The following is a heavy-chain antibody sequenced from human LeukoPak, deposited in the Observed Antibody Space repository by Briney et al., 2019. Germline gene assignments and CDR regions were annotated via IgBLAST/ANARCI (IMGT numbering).Heavy chain of an antibody. CDR1: GFTFSSYG. J-gene: IGHJ4*02. V-gene: IGHV3-30*02. CDR2: IWYDGSSQ. CDR3: AKDVVGSTDY. Sequence: PGGSLRLSCAASGFTFSSYGVHWVRQAPGQGMEWAAFIWYDGSSQYADSVKGRFTISRDNSKSTLYLQMNSLRAEDTAVYYCAKDVVGSTDYWGQGTLVTVSS. D-gene: IGHD1-26*01.